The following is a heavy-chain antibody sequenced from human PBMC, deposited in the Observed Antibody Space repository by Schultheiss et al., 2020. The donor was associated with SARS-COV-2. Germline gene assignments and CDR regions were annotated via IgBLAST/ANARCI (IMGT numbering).Heavy chain of an antibody. Sequence: GESLKISCAASGFTFSNAWMSWVRQAPGKGLEWVGRIKSKTDGGTTDYAAPVKGRFTISRDDSKNTLYLQMNSLRAEDTAVYYCARDLGEYDFWSGDLDYWGQGTLVTVSS. D-gene: IGHD3-3*01. CDR1: GFTFSNAW. V-gene: IGHV3-15*01. J-gene: IGHJ4*02. CDR2: IKSKTDGGTT. CDR3: ARDLGEYDFWSGDLDY.